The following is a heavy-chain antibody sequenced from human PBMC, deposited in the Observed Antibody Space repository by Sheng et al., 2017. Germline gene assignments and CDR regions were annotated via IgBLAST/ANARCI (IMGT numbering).Heavy chain of an antibody. Sequence: QVQLVESGGGLVKPGGSLRLSCAASGFTFSDYYMSWIRQAPGKGLEWVSYISSSSSYTNYADSVKGRFTISRDNAKNSLYLQMNSLRAEDTAVYYCARDRTHADCSGGSCYYYYYYMDVWGKGTTVTVSS. J-gene: IGHJ6*03. CDR3: ARDRTHADCSGGSCYYYYYYMDV. V-gene: IGHV3-11*05. CDR1: GFTFSDYY. D-gene: IGHD2-15*01. CDR2: ISSSSSYT.